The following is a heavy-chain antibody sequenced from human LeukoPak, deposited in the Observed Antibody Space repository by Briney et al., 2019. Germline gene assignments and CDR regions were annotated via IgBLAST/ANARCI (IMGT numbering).Heavy chain of an antibody. D-gene: IGHD1-14*01. CDR1: GGSISSYY. CDR3: ARRDRRDAFDI. CDR2: IYYSGST. J-gene: IGHJ3*02. V-gene: IGHV4-59*08. Sequence: SQTLSLTCTVSGGSISSYYWSWIRQPPGKGLEWIGYIYYSGSTNYNPSLKSRVTISVDTSKNQFSLKLSSVTAADTAVYYCARRDRRDAFDIWGQGTMVTVSS.